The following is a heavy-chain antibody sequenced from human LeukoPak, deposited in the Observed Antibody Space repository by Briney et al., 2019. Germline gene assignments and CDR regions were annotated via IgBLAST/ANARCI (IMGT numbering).Heavy chain of an antibody. CDR2: INPNSGGT. J-gene: IGHJ4*02. V-gene: IGHV1-2*06. Sequence: GASVKVSCKTSGYTCTGYYMHWVRQAPGQGLEWMGRINPNSGGTNYAQKFQGRVTMTRATSTSTASKEQSSLRSDDTAAYYCAREQQWLVPDYWGQGTLVTVSS. CDR3: AREQQWLVPDY. D-gene: IGHD6-19*01. CDR1: GYTCTGYY.